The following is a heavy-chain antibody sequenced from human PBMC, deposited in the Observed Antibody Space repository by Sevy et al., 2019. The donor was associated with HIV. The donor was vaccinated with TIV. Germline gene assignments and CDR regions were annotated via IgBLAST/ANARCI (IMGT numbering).Heavy chain of an antibody. J-gene: IGHJ4*02. CDR1: GFTFDMYW. CDR2: IRQDGNEI. V-gene: IGHV3-7*03. Sequence: GGSLRLSCDASGFTFDMYWMQWVRQAPGKGLEWVANIRQDGNEIYYAASVRGRFTISRDNAKGSLYLQMNNLRVEDTAAYYCPRRYFDLWGQGTLVTVSP. CDR3: PRRYFDL.